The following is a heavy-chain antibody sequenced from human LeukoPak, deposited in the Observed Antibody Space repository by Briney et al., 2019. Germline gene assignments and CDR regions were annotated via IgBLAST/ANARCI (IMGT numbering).Heavy chain of an antibody. V-gene: IGHV3-23*01. CDR2: IRPDGDRT. CDR1: GFTFSTYA. CDR3: AREQSGTRGWYTVDY. Sequence: GGSLRLSCAASGFTFSTYAITWVRQGPGKGLEWVSAIRPDGDRTYYANSARGRFTISRDNSKDTVYLQINGLGVEDTAVYYCAREQSGTRGWYTVDYWGQGTLVTVSS. J-gene: IGHJ4*02. D-gene: IGHD6-19*01.